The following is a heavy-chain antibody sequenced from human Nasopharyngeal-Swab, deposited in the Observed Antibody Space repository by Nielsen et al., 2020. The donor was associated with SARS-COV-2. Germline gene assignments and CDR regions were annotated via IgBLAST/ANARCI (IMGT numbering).Heavy chain of an antibody. Sequence: SETLSLTCTVSGGSINSNYWTWIRQSPGKGLEWIGSIYYTGSTNSNPSLKTRVSISVDTSRNQFSLRLSSVTAADTAVYYCARSVSDYTNNDRFDYFDPWGQGSLVTVSS. CDR3: ARSVSDYTNNDRFDYFDP. CDR2: IYYTGST. D-gene: IGHD4-11*01. J-gene: IGHJ5*02. V-gene: IGHV4-59*01. CDR1: GGSINSNY.